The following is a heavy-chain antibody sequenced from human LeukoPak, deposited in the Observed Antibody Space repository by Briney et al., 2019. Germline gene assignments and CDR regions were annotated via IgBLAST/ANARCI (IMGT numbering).Heavy chain of an antibody. Sequence: GGSLRLSCAASGFTFDDYAMHWVRQAPGKGLEWVSGISWNSGSIGYADSVKGRFTISRDNAKNSLYLQMNSLRAEDTALYYCAKDSRELSLWSENNWFDPWGQGTLVTVSS. CDR2: ISWNSGSI. D-gene: IGHD1-26*01. V-gene: IGHV3-9*01. CDR3: AKDSRELSLWSENNWFDP. CDR1: GFTFDDYA. J-gene: IGHJ5*02.